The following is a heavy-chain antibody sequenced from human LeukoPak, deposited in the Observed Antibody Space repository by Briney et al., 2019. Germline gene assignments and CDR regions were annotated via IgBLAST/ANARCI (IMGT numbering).Heavy chain of an antibody. CDR1: GFTFSSYW. D-gene: IGHD6-19*01. V-gene: IGHV3-7*01. CDR2: IKQDGSEK. Sequence: GGSLRLSCAASGFTFSSYWMSWVRQAPGKGLEWVANIKQDGSEKYYVDSVKGRFTISRDNAKNSLYLQMNSLRAEDTAVYYCARDRGGIAVAGTRRHWFDPWGQGTLVTVSS. J-gene: IGHJ5*02. CDR3: ARDRGGIAVAGTRRHWFDP.